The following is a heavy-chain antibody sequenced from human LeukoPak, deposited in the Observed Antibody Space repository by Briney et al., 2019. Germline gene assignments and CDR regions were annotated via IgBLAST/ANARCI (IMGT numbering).Heavy chain of an antibody. D-gene: IGHD6-19*01. V-gene: IGHV3-30*01. Sequence: PGGSLRLSCAASGFTFSSYAMHWVRQAPGKGLEWVAITSYDGSDKNYVDSVKARFTISRDNSKNTLYLQMNSLRTEDTAVYFCAREGSSSSFDYWGQGTLFAVSS. CDR2: TSYDGSDK. CDR1: GFTFSSYA. J-gene: IGHJ4*02. CDR3: AREGSSSSFDY.